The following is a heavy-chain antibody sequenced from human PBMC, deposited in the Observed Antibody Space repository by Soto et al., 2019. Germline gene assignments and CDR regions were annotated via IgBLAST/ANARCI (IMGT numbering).Heavy chain of an antibody. J-gene: IGHJ5*02. Sequence: PSETLSLTCTVSGGTISRRYWSGIRHPIGKGLEWIGYIYYSGSTTCNPSLKSRVTISLETSKSRFSLRLSSATAADTAVYYAARLGEYCQPLDPWGPGSLVSVCS. CDR2: IYYSGST. D-gene: IGHD2-15*01. V-gene: IGHV4-59*08. CDR1: GGTISRRY. CDR3: ARLGEYCQPLDP.